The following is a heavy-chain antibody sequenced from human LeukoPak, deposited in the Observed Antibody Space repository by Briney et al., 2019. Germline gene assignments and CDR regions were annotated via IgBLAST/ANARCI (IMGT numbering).Heavy chain of an antibody. D-gene: IGHD3-22*01. J-gene: IGHJ4*02. Sequence: GGSLRLSCAASGFTFSSYAMSWVRQAPGKGLEWVSGISWNSGSIGYADSVKGRFTISRDNAKNSLYLQMNSLRTEDMALYYCAKDARPYDSSAYCTSWGQGTLVTVSS. CDR2: ISWNSGSI. CDR1: GFTFSSYA. V-gene: IGHV3-9*03. CDR3: AKDARPYDSSAYCTS.